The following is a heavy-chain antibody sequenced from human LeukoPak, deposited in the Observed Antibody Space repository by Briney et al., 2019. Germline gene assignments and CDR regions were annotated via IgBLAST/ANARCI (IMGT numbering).Heavy chain of an antibody. CDR3: AREDYVVRSWFDP. CDR1: GYTFTSYY. J-gene: IGHJ5*02. D-gene: IGHD3-22*01. CDR2: INPSGGST. Sequence: ASVKVSCKASGYTFTSYYMHWVRQAPGQGLEWMGIINPSGGSTSYTQKFQGRVTMTRDTSTSTVYMELSSLRSEDTAVYYCAREDYVVRSWFDPWGQGTLVTVSS. V-gene: IGHV1-46*01.